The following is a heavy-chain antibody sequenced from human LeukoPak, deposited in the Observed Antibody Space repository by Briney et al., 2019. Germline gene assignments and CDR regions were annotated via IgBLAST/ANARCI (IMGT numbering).Heavy chain of an antibody. CDR3: ARHTFLNSETPRGAVDI. Sequence: SETLSLTCSVSGGSIRNSVYYWGWIRQPPGKGLEWIGAFYDSGTTYHNPSLMSRVTISVDTSRNRLSLKLTSVTAADTAVYYCARHTFLNSETPRGAVDIWGQGTMATVSS. V-gene: IGHV4-39*01. CDR2: FYDSGTT. CDR1: GGSIRNSVYY. D-gene: IGHD1-26*01. J-gene: IGHJ3*02.